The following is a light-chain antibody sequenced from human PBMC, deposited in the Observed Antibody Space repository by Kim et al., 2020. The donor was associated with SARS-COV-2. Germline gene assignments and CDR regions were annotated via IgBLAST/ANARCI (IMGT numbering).Light chain of an antibody. CDR1: QSISSQ. CDR3: QQYNSYPFT. J-gene: IGKJ3*01. CDR2: AAS. Sequence: ASTGDRVTCTCRASQSISSQLAWYQQKPGKGPKLLIYAASTLESGVPSRFSGSGSGTDFTLTISSLQSEDLATYYCQQYNSYPFTYGPGTKVDIK. V-gene: IGKV1-8*01.